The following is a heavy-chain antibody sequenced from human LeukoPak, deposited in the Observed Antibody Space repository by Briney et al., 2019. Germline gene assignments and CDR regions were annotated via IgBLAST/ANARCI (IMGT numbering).Heavy chain of an antibody. CDR1: GFTFSSYS. Sequence: GRSLRLSCAVSGFTFSSYSMSWVRQAPGKGLEWVSNITKAGGAKYYVASVKGRFTISRDNAKNSLYLQMNSLRAEDTAVYYCAKLAALRTSGYYDYWGQGTLVTVSS. CDR3: AKLAALRTSGYYDY. CDR2: ITKAGGAK. J-gene: IGHJ4*02. V-gene: IGHV3-7*02. D-gene: IGHD3-22*01.